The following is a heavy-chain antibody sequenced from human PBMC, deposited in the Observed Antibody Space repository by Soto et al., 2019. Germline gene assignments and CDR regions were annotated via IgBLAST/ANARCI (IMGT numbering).Heavy chain of an antibody. CDR1: GGSVASNSAA. V-gene: IGHV6-1*01. J-gene: IGHJ4*02. CDR3: ARDPRSSWYWDY. Sequence: XQTLSLTWAISGGSVASNSAAWNWIRQSPSRGLEWLGRTYYRSKWYNDYAVSVKSRITINPDTSKNQFSLQLNSVTPEDTAVYYCARDPRSSWYWDYWGQGTLVTVSS. CDR2: TYYRSKWYN. D-gene: IGHD6-13*01.